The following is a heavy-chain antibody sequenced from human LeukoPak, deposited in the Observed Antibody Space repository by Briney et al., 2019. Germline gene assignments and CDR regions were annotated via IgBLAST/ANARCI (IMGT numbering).Heavy chain of an antibody. CDR1: GGSISSNY. CDR2: RYDTGGT. Sequence: SETLSLTCTVSGGSISSNYWSWIRQPPGKGLEWIGCRYDTGGTNYNPSLQSRVTISVDTSKNQFSLKLTSVTAADTAVYYCARDSGSYFFQSWGQGTLVTVFS. V-gene: IGHV4-59*01. CDR3: ARDSGSYFFQS. J-gene: IGHJ4*02. D-gene: IGHD1-26*01.